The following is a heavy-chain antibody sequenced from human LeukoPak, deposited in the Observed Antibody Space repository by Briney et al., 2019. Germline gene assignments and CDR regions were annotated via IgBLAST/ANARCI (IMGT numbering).Heavy chain of an antibody. CDR3: ARASVSLVRGVIMVEAFDI. D-gene: IGHD3-10*01. V-gene: IGHV4-59*01. Sequence: SETLSLTCTVSGRSIRRYYWSWIRQAPGKRLEWVGYIDHSGSTDYNPSLKSRVTISVDTSNNQFSPKLNYVTATDTAVYYCARASVSLVRGVIMVEAFDIWGQGTMVTVSS. CDR2: IDHSGST. J-gene: IGHJ3*02. CDR1: GRSIRRYY.